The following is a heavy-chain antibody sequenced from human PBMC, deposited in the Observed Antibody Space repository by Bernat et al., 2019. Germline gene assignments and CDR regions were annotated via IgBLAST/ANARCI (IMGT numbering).Heavy chain of an antibody. CDR2: FDPEDGET. CDR3: ATVYDYVWAPRYNWFDP. D-gene: IGHD3-16*01. J-gene: IGHJ5*02. V-gene: IGHV1-24*01. Sequence: QVQLVQSGAEVKKPGASVKVSCKVSGYTLTELSMHWVRQAPGNGLEWMGGFDPEDGETIYAQKFPGRVTMTEDTSTDTAYMELSRLRSEDTAVYYCATVYDYVWAPRYNWFDPWGQGTLVTVSS. CDR1: GYTLTELS.